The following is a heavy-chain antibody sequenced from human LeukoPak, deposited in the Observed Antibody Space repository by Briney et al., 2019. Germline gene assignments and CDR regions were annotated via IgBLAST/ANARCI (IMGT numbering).Heavy chain of an antibody. CDR2: ISGSGGST. CDR3: GSSSPLYYYYYMDV. V-gene: IGHV3-23*01. D-gene: IGHD6-13*01. J-gene: IGHJ6*03. Sequence: GGSLRLSFAASGFTFSSYAMSWVRQAPGKGLEWVSAISGSGGSTYYADSVKGRFTISRDNSKNTLYLQMNSLRAEDTAVYYCGSSSPLYYYYYMDVWGKGTTVTVSS. CDR1: GFTFSSYA.